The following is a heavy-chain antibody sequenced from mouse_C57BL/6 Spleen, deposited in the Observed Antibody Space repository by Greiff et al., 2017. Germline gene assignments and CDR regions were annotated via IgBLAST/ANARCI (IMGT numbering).Heavy chain of an antibody. V-gene: IGHV5-17*01. CDR3: ARHDYDGFAY. J-gene: IGHJ3*01. D-gene: IGHD2-4*01. CDR2: ISSGSSTI. CDR1: GFTFSDYG. Sequence: EVQLQQSGGGLVKPGGSLKLSCAASGFTFSDYGMHWVRQAPEKGLEWVAYISSGSSTIYYADTVKGRFTISRDNAKNTLFLQMTSLRSEDTAMYYCARHDYDGFAYWGQGTLVTVSA.